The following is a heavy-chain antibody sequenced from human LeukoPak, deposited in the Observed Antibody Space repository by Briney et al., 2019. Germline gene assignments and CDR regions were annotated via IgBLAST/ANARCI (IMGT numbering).Heavy chain of an antibody. CDR2: SYPGVSDT. J-gene: IGHJ4*02. CDR3: ARAPWLGFYDCSGCDERPLGHFDY. CDR1: GYSFTSYR. V-gene: IGHV5-51*01. Sequence: GASMQISCKASGYSFTSYRIGWVRQIHGKGLEWMGISYPGVSDTRYSPSFHGQVTTSADKSMSAAFLMWSSLKASDTAMYYCARAPWLGFYDCSGCDERPLGHFDYWGQGTLVIVSS. D-gene: IGHD3-22*01.